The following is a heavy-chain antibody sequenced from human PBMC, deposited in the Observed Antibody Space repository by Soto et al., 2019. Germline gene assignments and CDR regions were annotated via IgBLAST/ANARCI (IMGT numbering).Heavy chain of an antibody. J-gene: IGHJ4*02. Sequence: GGSLRLSCAASGFTFSSYAMSWVRQAPGKGLEWVSAIRGSGSSKYYADSVKGRFTISRDNSKNKLYLQMNSLRAEDTAVYYWAKDYGAALSYGSGSYGYYFDYWGQGTRVTVSS. CDR2: IRGSGSSK. CDR1: GFTFSSYA. D-gene: IGHD3-10*01. V-gene: IGHV3-23*01. CDR3: AKDYGAALSYGSGSYGYYFDY.